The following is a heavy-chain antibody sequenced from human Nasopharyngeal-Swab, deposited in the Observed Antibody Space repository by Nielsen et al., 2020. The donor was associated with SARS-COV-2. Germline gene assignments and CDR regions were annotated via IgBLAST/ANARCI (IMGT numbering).Heavy chain of an antibody. CDR3: AQRREASTYYYFDL. CDR1: GGSLSGYQ. CDR2: IKYRGIA. V-gene: IGHV4-34*01. J-gene: IGHJ2*01. D-gene: IGHD1-26*01. Sequence: SQTLSLTCAVFGGSLSGYQWSWIRQPPGKGLEWIAEIKYRGIADYNPSLRSRVTVSLDTSQKQVSLRLTSMTAADTAVYYCAQRREASTYYYFDLWGRGTLVTVSS.